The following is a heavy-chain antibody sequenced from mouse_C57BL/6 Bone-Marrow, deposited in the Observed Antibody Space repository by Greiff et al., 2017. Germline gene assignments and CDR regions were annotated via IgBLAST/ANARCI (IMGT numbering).Heavy chain of an antibody. J-gene: IGHJ3*01. CDR2: IDPSDSDT. CDR3: AVYYGDPWFAY. Sequence: QVQLQQPGAELVMPGASVKLSCKASGYTFTSYWMHWVKQRPGQGLEWIGDIDPSDSDTNYNQKFKGKSTLTVDKSSSTAYMQLSSLTSEVSAVYCCAVYYGDPWFAYWGQGTLVTVSA. CDR1: GYTFTSYW. D-gene: IGHD2-13*01. V-gene: IGHV1-69*01.